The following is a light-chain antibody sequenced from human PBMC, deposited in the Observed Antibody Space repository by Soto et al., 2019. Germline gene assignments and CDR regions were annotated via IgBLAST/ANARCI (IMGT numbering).Light chain of an antibody. J-gene: IGKJ4*01. CDR2: AAS. Sequence: IQLTQSPSSLSASVGDSVTITCRASQGVSRYLSWYQQKPGRAPILLISAASTLQSGVPARFSGSGSVTDFTLSITSLQPEDFATYYCQQLNTYPVTFGGGTKVEIK. CDR3: QQLNTYPVT. V-gene: IGKV1-9*01. CDR1: QGVSRY.